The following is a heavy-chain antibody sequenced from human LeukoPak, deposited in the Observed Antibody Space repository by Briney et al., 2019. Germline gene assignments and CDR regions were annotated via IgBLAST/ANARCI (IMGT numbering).Heavy chain of an antibody. CDR1: GFTFNNYA. J-gene: IGHJ6*03. Sequence: GGSLRLSCAASGFTFNNYAMSWVRQAPGMGLEWLSYLSGSGGATYYAASVKGRFTISRDNYKNTVYLQMGSLRAEDTAVYYCAKNRGGTYKYYMDVWGNGTTVTVSS. D-gene: IGHD1-1*01. V-gene: IGHV3-23*01. CDR2: LSGSGGAT. CDR3: AKNRGGTYKYYMDV.